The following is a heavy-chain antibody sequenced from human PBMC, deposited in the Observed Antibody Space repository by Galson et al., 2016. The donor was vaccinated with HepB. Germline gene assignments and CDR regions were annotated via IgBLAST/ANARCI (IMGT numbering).Heavy chain of an antibody. J-gene: IGHJ4*02. CDR3: ARAGSSWYFDY. CDR2: ISGSGGST. V-gene: IGHV3-23*01. Sequence: SLRLSCAASGFSFSDYYMSWVRQAPGKGLEWVSAISGSGGSTYYADSVKGRFTISRDNSKNTLYLQMNSLRAEDTAVYYCARAGSSWYFDYWGQGTLVTVSS. CDR1: GFSFSDYY. D-gene: IGHD6-13*01.